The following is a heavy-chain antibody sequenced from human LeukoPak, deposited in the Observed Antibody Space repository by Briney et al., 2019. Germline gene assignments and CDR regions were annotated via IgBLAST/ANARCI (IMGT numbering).Heavy chain of an antibody. CDR2: IYYSGST. J-gene: IGHJ4*02. Sequence: PSETLSLTCTVSGGSISSGGYYWSWIRQHPGKGLEWIGYIYYSGSTYYNPSLKSRVTVSVDTSKNQFSLKLSSVTAADTAVYYCARDSGDYFDYWGQGTLVTVSS. V-gene: IGHV4-31*03. D-gene: IGHD4-17*01. CDR1: GGSISSGGYY. CDR3: ARDSGDYFDY.